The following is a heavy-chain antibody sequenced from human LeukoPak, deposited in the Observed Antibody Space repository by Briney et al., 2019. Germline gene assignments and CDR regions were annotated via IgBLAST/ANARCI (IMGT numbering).Heavy chain of an antibody. V-gene: IGHV3-48*03. CDR2: ISSSGRTT. CDR3: GRAYDFSRH. CDR1: GFTFSSYE. J-gene: IGHJ4*02. Sequence: GGSLRLSCEASGFTFSSYEMNWVRQAPGKGLEWVSYISSSGRTTYYADSVKGRFTLSRDNAKNSLYLQMSSLRAEDTALYYCGRAYDFSRHWGQGTLVTVSS. D-gene: IGHD3-3*01.